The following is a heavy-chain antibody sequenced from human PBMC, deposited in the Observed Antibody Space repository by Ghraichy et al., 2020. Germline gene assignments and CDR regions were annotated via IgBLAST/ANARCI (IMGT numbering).Heavy chain of an antibody. Sequence: SETLSLTCAVSGGSISSGGYSWSWIRQPPGKGLEWIGYIYYSGSTYYNPSLKSRVTISVDTSKNQFSLKLSSVTAADTAVYYCAREGYYYDSSGVDPWGQGTLVTVSS. J-gene: IGHJ5*02. V-gene: IGHV4-30-4*07. CDR1: GGSISSGGYS. CDR2: IYYSGST. CDR3: AREGYYYDSSGVDP. D-gene: IGHD3-22*01.